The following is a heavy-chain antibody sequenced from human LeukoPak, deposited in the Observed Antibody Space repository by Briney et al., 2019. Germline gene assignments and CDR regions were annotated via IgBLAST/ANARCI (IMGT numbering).Heavy chain of an antibody. V-gene: IGHV3-7*01. CDR3: RSGGAAPGAFDN. CDR1: GFTFRDYW. J-gene: IGHJ4*02. CDR2: IKYDGDEE. D-gene: IGHD4/OR15-4a*01. Sequence: GGSLRLSCAASGFTFRDYWMSWMRQAPGKGLEWVANIKYDGDEEYYVDSVKGRFIISRDNAKNSLYLQLNSLRVEDTAVYYCRSGGAAPGAFDNWGQRTLVTVSP.